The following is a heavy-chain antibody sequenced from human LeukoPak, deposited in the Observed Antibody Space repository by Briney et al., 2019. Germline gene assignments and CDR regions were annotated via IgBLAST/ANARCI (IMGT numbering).Heavy chain of an antibody. CDR1: GVSISNYY. J-gene: IGHJ5*02. CDR2: IYTTGST. CDR3: ARVYYYDSSAPLAWFDH. V-gene: IGHV4-4*07. Sequence: SETLSLTCTVSGVSISNYYWSWIRQPAGKGLEWIGRIYTTGSTNYNPSLESRVTMSVDTSKNQFSLKLSSVTAADTAVYYCARVYYYDSSAPLAWFDHWGQGTLVTVSS. D-gene: IGHD3-22*01.